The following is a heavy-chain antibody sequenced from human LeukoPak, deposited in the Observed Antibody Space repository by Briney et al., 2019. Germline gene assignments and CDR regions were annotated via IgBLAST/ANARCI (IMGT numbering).Heavy chain of an antibody. CDR2: INPNSGGT. Sequence: ASVKVSCKASGYTFTGYYLHWVRQAPGQGLEWMGWINPNSGGTKYAQQFQGRVTMTRDTSISTVHMELSRLRSDDTAVYYCAREEYGGYFDYWGQGTLVTVSS. J-gene: IGHJ4*02. CDR3: AREEYGGYFDY. D-gene: IGHD2-21*01. CDR1: GYTFTGYY. V-gene: IGHV1-2*02.